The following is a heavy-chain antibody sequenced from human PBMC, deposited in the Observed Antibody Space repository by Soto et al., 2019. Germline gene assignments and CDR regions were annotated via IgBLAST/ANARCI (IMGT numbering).Heavy chain of an antibody. J-gene: IGHJ4*02. CDR3: ARVIAASTLSLDY. CDR2: IYHGDSHP. V-gene: IGHV5-51*01. D-gene: IGHD6-6*01. CDR1: GYSFTSYW. Sequence: ASLKISCQGSGYSFTSYWIDWVRQMPGKGLEWMGIIYHGDSHPRYRTFFQDQVTIVADKCISTVYLQWSCLKASDTAIYYCARVIAASTLSLDYWGQGTMGTVCS.